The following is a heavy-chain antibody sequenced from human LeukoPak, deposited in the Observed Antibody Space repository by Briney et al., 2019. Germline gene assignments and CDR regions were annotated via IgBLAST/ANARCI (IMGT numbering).Heavy chain of an antibody. D-gene: IGHD2-15*01. CDR1: GYTFTAYY. CDR3: ARGGGYCRGGSCYVFYYAMDV. CDR2: INPNNGGT. Sequence: ASVKVSCKASGYTFTAYYMHWVRQAPRQGLEWMGWINPNNGGTNYAQKFQGRVTMTRDTSISTAYMELSRLRSDDTAVYYCARGGGYCRGGSCYVFYYAMDVWGQGTTVTVSS. V-gene: IGHV1-2*02. J-gene: IGHJ6*02.